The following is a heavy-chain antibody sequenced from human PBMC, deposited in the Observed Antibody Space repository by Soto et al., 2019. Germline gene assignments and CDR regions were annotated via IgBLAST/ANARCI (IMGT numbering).Heavy chain of an antibody. CDR1: GGTLSDHG. CDR2: TIPVFNTA. D-gene: IGHD3-10*01. Sequence: QVQLEQSGAEVKKPGSSVKVSCKASGGTLSDHGVAWLRQAPGQGLEWMGGTIPVFNTAKYAQKSQGRVTVTADKFTNIAYLELSSLRSEDTAFYFCARGVYGSGNYYTGPSAFDILGQGTMVIVSS. V-gene: IGHV1-69*06. CDR3: ARGVYGSGNYYTGPSAFDI. J-gene: IGHJ3*02.